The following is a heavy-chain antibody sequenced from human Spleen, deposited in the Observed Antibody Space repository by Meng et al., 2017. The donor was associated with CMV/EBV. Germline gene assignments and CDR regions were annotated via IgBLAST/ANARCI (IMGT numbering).Heavy chain of an antibody. J-gene: IGHJ4*02. CDR2: ISSSGRTI. CDR3: ARDQQYLNYYFDY. D-gene: IGHD1/OR15-1a*01. Sequence: GGSLRLSCAASGFTFRDYFMSWIRQAPGKGLEWVSYISSSGRTIYYADSVKGRFTISRDNAKNSLYLQMNSLRAEDTAVYYCARDQQYLNYYFDYWGQGTLVTVSS. CDR1: GFTFRDYF. V-gene: IGHV3-11*04.